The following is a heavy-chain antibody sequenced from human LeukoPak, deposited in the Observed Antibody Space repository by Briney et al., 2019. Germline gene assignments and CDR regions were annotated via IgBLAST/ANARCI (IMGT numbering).Heavy chain of an antibody. D-gene: IGHD2-2*01. CDR2: INPNSGGT. J-gene: IGHJ5*02. CDR1: GYTFTRYY. V-gene: IGHV1-2*02. CDR3: ARDLIYCSSTSCTAIVGFDP. Sequence: ASVKVSCKASGYTFTRYYMHWVRQAPGQGLEWMGWINPNSGGTNYAQKFQGRVTMPSDPSISPAYMELSRLRSDDTAVYYCARDLIYCSSTSCTAIVGFDPWGQGTLVTGSS.